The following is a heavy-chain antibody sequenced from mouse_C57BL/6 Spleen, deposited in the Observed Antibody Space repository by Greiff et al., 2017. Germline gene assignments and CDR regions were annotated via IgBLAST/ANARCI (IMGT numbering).Heavy chain of an antibody. D-gene: IGHD1-1*01. V-gene: IGHV1-69*02. Sequence: VQLQQSGAELVKPGASVKLSCKASGYTFTSYPMHWVKQRPGQSLEWIGEIHPYNGYTKYNEKFKGKATLTVDKSSSTVYMKLSSLTSEDSAVYYCARNYGSYAFAYWGQGTLLTVS. CDR2: IHPYNGYT. J-gene: IGHJ2*01. CDR3: ARNYGSYAFAY. CDR1: GYTFTSYP.